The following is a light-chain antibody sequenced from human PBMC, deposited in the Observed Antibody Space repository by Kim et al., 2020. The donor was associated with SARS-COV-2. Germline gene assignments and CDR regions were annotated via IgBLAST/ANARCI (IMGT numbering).Light chain of an antibody. Sequence: ATINGKSTQSVLYSSNNKNYLAWYQQKPGQPPKLLIYWASTRESGVPDRFSGSGSGTDFTLTISSLQAEDVAVYYCQQYLSVPVTFGPGTKVDIK. CDR1: QSVLYSSNNKNY. J-gene: IGKJ3*01. V-gene: IGKV4-1*01. CDR3: QQYLSVPVT. CDR2: WAS.